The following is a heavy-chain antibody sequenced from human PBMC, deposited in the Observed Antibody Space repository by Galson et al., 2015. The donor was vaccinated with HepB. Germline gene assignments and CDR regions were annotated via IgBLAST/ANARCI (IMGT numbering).Heavy chain of an antibody. J-gene: IGHJ5*02. CDR1: GFTFSSYA. Sequence: SLRLSCAASGFTFSSYAMHWVRQAPGKGLEYVSAVSSNGGSTYYADSVKGRFTIARDNSKNTLYLQMSSLRAEHTAVYYCVKGYYDSSVVPLGVDWFDPWGQGTLVTVSS. D-gene: IGHD3-22*01. CDR3: VKGYYDSSVVPLGVDWFDP. CDR2: VSSNGGST. V-gene: IGHV3-64D*06.